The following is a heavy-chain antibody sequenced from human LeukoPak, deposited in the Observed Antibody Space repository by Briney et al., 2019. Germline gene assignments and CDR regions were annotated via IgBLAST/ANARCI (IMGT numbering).Heavy chain of an antibody. CDR1: GGTFSSYA. V-gene: IGHV1-69*05. CDR3: ARDRGNYYDSSGYYYSFDY. Sequence: SVKVSCKASGGTFSSYAISWVRQAPGQGLEWMGGIIPIFGTANYAQKFQGRVTITTDESTSTAYMELSSLRSEDTAVYYCARDRGNYYDSSGYYYSFDYWGQGTLVTVSS. D-gene: IGHD3-22*01. J-gene: IGHJ4*02. CDR2: IIPIFGTA.